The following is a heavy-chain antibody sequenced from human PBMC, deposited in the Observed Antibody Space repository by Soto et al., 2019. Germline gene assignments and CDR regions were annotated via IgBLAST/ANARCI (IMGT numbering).Heavy chain of an antibody. D-gene: IGHD3-22*01. CDR3: ARGGYYYFNP. CDR1: GGSFSGYY. J-gene: IGHJ4*01. CDR2: INHSGST. Sequence: PSETLSLTCAVYGGSFSGYYWSWIRQPPGKGLEWIGEINHSGSTNYNPSLKSRVTISVDTSKNQFSLKLSSVTAADTAVYYFARGGYYYFNPWGQGNPVPVSS. V-gene: IGHV4-34*01.